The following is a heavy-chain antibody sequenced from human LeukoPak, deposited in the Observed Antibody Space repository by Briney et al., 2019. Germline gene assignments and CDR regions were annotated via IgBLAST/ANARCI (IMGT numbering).Heavy chain of an antibody. Sequence: QPGRSLGLSCAASGFTFSSYGMHWVRQAPGKGLEWVAVISYDGSNKYYADSVKGRFTISRENSKNTLYLQMNSLRAEDTAVYYCSAWSRSYYFDYWGQGTLVTVSS. J-gene: IGHJ4*02. CDR1: GFTFSSYG. V-gene: IGHV3-30*03. CDR3: SAWSRSYYFDY. CDR2: ISYDGSNK. D-gene: IGHD2-8*02.